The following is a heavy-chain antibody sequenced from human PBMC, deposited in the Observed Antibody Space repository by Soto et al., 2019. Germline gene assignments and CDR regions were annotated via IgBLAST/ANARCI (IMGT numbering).Heavy chain of an antibody. J-gene: IGHJ6*02. CDR2: IDWDDDK. V-gene: IGHV2-70*01. CDR3: ARRLFYGSGSYYSCNGMGV. CDR1: GFSLSTSGMC. Sequence: SRPTLVNPTQTLTLTCTFSGFSLSTSGMCVSWIRQPPGKALEWLALIDWDDDKYYSTSLKTRITISKDTSKNQVVLTMTNMDPVDTATYSGARRLFYGSGSYYSCNGMGVWGRGTRFTV. D-gene: IGHD3-10*01.